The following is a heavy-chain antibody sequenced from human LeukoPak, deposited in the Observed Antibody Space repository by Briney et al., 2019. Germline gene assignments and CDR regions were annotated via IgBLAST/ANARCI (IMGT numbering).Heavy chain of an antibody. D-gene: IGHD3-9*01. J-gene: IGHJ6*02. CDR3: ARRRDVRLRYFAHYYYGMDV. CDR2: MNPNSGNT. CDR1: GYTFTSYD. V-gene: IGHV1-8*01. Sequence: APVKVSCKASGYTFTSYDINWVRQATGQGLEWMGWMNPNSGNTGYAQKFQGRVTMTRNTSISTAYMELSSLRSEDTAVYYCARRRDVRLRYFAHYYYGMDVWGQGTTVTVSS.